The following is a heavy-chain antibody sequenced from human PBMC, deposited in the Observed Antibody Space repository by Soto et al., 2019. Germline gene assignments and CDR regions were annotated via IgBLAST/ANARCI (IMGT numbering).Heavy chain of an antibody. CDR1: GFTFSSYS. V-gene: IGHV3-21*01. J-gene: IGHJ5*02. D-gene: IGHD3-22*01. Sequence: GPLSLSCEASGFTFSSYSMNWVRQAPGKGLEWVSSISSSSSYIYYADSVKGRFTISRDNAKNSLYLQMNSLRAEDTAVYYCARDLFYYDSSGFENWFDPWGQGPLVTVHS. CDR2: ISSSSSYI. CDR3: ARDLFYYDSSGFENWFDP.